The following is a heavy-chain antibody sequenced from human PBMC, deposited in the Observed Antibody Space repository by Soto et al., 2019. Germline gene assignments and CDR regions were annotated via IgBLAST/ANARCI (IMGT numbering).Heavy chain of an antibody. CDR2: ISAHNGNT. V-gene: IGHV1-18*01. CDR3: ARGGYGDY. CDR1: GYGFTTYG. Sequence: QVHRVQSGAEVKKPGASVKVSCKGSGYGFTTYGITWVRQAPGQGREWMAWISAHNGNTNYAQKLQGRVTVTRDTTTSTAYMELRSLRSDDTAVYYCARGGYGDYWGQGALVTVSS. J-gene: IGHJ4*02. D-gene: IGHD1-1*01.